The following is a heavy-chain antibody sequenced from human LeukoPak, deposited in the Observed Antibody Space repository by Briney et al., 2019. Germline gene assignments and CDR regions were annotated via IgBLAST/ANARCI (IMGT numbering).Heavy chain of an antibody. Sequence: GESLKISCKGSGSRFTSYWIGWVRQMPGKGLEWMGIIYPGDSDTRYSPSFQGQVTISADKSISTAYLQWSSLKASDTAMYYCARQGGGSGSYLGDAFDIWGQGTMVTVSS. CDR1: GSRFTSYW. CDR3: ARQGGGSGSYLGDAFDI. D-gene: IGHD3-10*01. V-gene: IGHV5-51*01. CDR2: IYPGDSDT. J-gene: IGHJ3*02.